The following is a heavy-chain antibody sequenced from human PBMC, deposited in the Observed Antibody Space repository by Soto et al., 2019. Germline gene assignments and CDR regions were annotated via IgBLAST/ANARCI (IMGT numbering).Heavy chain of an antibody. V-gene: IGHV3-23*01. CDR3: AKEHYNRYYYYGMDV. CDR2: ISNSGGST. J-gene: IGHJ6*02. CDR1: GFTFSSYA. Sequence: EVQLLESGGGLVQPGESLRLSCAASGFTFSSYAMTWVRQAPGKGLELVSAISNSGGSTYYADSVKGRFTISRDNSKNTLYLHMNSLRAEDTAVYYCAKEHYNRYYYYGMDVWGQGTAVTVSS. D-gene: IGHD4-4*01.